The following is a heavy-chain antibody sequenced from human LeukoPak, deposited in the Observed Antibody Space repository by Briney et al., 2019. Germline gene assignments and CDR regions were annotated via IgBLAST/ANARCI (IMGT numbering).Heavy chain of an antibody. Sequence: PGGSLRLSCAASGFTFSSYSMNWVRKAPGKGLEGVSSISSSSSYIYYADSVKGRFTISRDNAKNSLYLQMNSLRAEDTAVYYCARDKFFPGGYSYGFDYWGQGTLVTVSS. CDR1: GFTFSSYS. CDR3: ARDKFFPGGYSYGFDY. D-gene: IGHD5-18*01. CDR2: ISSSSSYI. J-gene: IGHJ4*02. V-gene: IGHV3-21*01.